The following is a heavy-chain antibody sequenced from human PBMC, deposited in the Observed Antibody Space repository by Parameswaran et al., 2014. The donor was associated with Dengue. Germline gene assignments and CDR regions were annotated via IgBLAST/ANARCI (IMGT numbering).Heavy chain of an antibody. V-gene: IGHV1-18*01. CDR3: GRDPHYYYSSGYYSDY. D-gene: IGHD3-22*01. J-gene: IGHJ4*02. CDR2: ISGDNGNT. Sequence: WVRQAPGQGLEWMGWISGDNGNTNYAQNLQGRLTMTTDTSTSTAYMELRSLRSDDTAVYYCGRDPHYYYSSGYYSDYWGQGTLVTVSS.